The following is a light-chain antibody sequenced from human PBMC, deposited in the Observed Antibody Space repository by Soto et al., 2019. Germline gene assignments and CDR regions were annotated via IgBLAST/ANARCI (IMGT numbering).Light chain of an antibody. CDR3: QQYNNWPMT. V-gene: IGKV3-15*01. CDR1: QSVSSN. CDR2: GAS. Sequence: EIVMTQSPATLSVSPGERATLSCRASQSVSSNLAWYQQKPGQAPRLLIYGASTRATGIPARFSGSGSGTECTLTISSLQSEDFVVYACQQYNNWPMTFGKGTKVEIK. J-gene: IGKJ1*01.